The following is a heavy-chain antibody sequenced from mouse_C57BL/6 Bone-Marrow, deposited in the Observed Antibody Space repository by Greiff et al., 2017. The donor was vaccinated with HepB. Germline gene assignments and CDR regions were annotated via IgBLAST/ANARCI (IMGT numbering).Heavy chain of an antibody. CDR3: ASSAYDYDVWFSD. V-gene: IGHV14-3*01. D-gene: IGHD2-4*01. J-gene: IGHJ3*01. CDR1: GFNIKNTY. Sequence: VQLQQSVAELVRPGASVKLSCTASGFNIKNTYMHWVKQRTEQGLEWIGRIDPANGNTTYAPKFQGKATITADTSSNTAYLQHISLTSEDTAIYYCASSAYDYDVWFSDWGQGTLVTVSA. CDR2: IDPANGNT.